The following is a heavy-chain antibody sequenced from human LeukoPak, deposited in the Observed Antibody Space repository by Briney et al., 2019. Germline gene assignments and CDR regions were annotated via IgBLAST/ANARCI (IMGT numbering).Heavy chain of an antibody. J-gene: IGHJ4*02. Sequence: SETLSLTCIVSGGSLNNHYWNWIRQPPGKGLEWIGYVYYSGSTSYNPSLKSRLTISVDTSKNQFSLKLSSVTAADTAVYYCRSQGYWGQGTLVTVSS. V-gene: IGHV4-59*11. CDR1: GGSLNNHY. CDR2: VYYSGST. CDR3: RSQGY.